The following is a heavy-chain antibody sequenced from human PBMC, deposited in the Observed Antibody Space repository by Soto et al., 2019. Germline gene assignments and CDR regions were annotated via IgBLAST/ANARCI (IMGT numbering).Heavy chain of an antibody. Sequence: GGSLRLSCAASGFTFSSYGMHWVRQAPGKGLEWVAVISYDGSNKYYADSVKGRFTISRDNSKNTLYLQMNSLRAEDTAVYYCAKTARPYGGYYKGMDVGGKGPTVPVS. V-gene: IGHV3-30*18. CDR3: AKTARPYGGYYKGMDV. J-gene: IGHJ6*04. CDR1: GFTFSSYG. D-gene: IGHD3-10*01. CDR2: ISYDGSNK.